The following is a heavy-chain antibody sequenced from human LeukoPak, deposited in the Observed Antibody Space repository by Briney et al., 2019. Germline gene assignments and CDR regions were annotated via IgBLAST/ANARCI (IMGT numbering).Heavy chain of an antibody. CDR3: ARLTTVTHGDYYYYMDV. D-gene: IGHD4-11*01. J-gene: IGHJ6*03. CDR2: IYPGDSDT. Sequence: GESLKISCKGSGYSFTSYWIGWVRQMPGKGLEWMGIIYPGDSDTRYSPSFQGQVTISADKSISTAYLQWSSLKASDTAVYYCARLTTVTHGDYYYYMDVWGKGTTVTVSS. CDR1: GYSFTSYW. V-gene: IGHV5-51*01.